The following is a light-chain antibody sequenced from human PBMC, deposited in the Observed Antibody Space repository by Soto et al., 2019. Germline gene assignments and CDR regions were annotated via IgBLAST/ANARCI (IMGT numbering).Light chain of an antibody. CDR1: QSVLYNSNNKNY. Sequence: DIVMTQSPDSLAVSLGERATINCKSSQSVLYNSNNKNYLAWYQQKPGQPPKRLIYWSSTRESGVPDRFSGSGYGTDLTLNISSLQAEDVAVYSGQPYYSPWTFGQGTKVEIK. V-gene: IGKV4-1*01. CDR3: QPYYSPWT. J-gene: IGKJ1*01. CDR2: WSS.